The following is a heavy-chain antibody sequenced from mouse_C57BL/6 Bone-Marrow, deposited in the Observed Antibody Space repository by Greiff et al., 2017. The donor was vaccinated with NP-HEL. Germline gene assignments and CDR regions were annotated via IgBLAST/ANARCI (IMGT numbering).Heavy chain of an antibody. D-gene: IGHD4-1*01. V-gene: IGHV1-69*01. J-gene: IGHJ2*01. CDR3: AREGTNWYFDY. Sequence: QVQLKQPGAELVMPGASVKLSCKASGYTFTSYWMHWVKQRPGQGLEWIGEIDPSASYTNYKQKFKGKSTLTVDKSSSAAYRQLSSLTSEDSAVYYCAREGTNWYFDYWGQGTTLTVSS. CDR2: IDPSASYT. CDR1: GYTFTSYW.